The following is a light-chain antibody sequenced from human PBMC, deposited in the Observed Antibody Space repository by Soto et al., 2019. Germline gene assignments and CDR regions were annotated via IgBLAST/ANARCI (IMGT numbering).Light chain of an antibody. CDR1: QSLRHY. CDR3: QQRSDWTPT. Sequence: ENVLTQYPATLSLSAGDTATLSWRATQSLRHYLAWYQQKLGQAPRLLIYDASKRATGIPARFSVSGSGTDFTLTISRLETEDFAVYVGQQRSDWTPTFGQGTRLEI. V-gene: IGKV3-11*01. CDR2: DAS. J-gene: IGKJ5*01.